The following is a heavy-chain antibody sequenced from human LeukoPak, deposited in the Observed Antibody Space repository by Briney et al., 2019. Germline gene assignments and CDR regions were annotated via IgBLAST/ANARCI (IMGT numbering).Heavy chain of an antibody. V-gene: IGHV3-20*04. CDR3: AKGGYYDLDAFDI. CDR2: INWNGGST. J-gene: IGHJ3*02. CDR1: GFTFDDSV. D-gene: IGHD1-26*01. Sequence: GGSLRLSCAASGFTFDDSVMSWVRQAPGKGLEWVSSINWNGGSTGYADSVKGRFTISRDNAKNSLYLQMNRLRAEETALYYCAKGGYYDLDAFDIWGQGTMVTVSS.